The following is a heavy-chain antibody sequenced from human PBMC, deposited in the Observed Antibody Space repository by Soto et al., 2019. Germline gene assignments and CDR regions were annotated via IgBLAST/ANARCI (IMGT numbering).Heavy chain of an antibody. CDR1: AGSIAGDSYY. Sequence: PSETLSLTCDVSAGSIAGDSYYWTWIRQPPGKGLEWLGYIGYSGSTNYNPPLKSRVTISVDTSRNRFFLRLTSVTAADTAVYYCARDPCGSDCYSGLDYWGQGSLVTVSS. CDR2: IGYSGST. V-gene: IGHV4-61*01. J-gene: IGHJ4*02. D-gene: IGHD2-21*02. CDR3: ARDPCGSDCYSGLDY.